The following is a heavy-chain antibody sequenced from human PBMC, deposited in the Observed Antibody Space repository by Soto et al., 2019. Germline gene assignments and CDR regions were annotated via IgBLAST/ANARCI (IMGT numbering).Heavy chain of an antibody. CDR2: INSDGSST. J-gene: IGHJ5*02. Sequence: LRLSCAASGFTFSSYWMHWVRQAPGKGLVWVSHINSDGSSTSYADSVKGRFTISRDNAKNTLYLQMNSLRAEDTAVYYCARTSRSWDYIWFGPWGKGPLVTVSS. CDR1: GFTFSSYW. V-gene: IGHV3-74*01. D-gene: IGHD6-13*01. CDR3: ARTSRSWDYIWFGP.